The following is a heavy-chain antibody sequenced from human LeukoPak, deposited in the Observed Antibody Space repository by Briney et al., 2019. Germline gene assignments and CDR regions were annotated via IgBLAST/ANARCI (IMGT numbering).Heavy chain of an antibody. D-gene: IGHD3-16*01. Sequence: GGSLRLSCAASGFTFSSYGMHWVRQAPGKGLEWGAFIRYDGSNKYYADSVKGRFTISRDHSQTTLYVKMNSLSTEHTAVYYCAGLEGGDWFDPWGQGTLVTVSS. J-gene: IGHJ5*02. CDR3: AGLEGGDWFDP. CDR1: GFTFSSYG. V-gene: IGHV3-30*02. CDR2: IRYDGSNK.